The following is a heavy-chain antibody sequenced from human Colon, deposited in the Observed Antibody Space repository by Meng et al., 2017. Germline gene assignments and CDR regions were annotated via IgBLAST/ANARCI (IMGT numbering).Heavy chain of an antibody. CDR3: ARDPWYFDL. J-gene: IGHJ2*01. CDR2: ISSSSSYI. Sequence: EVQVWECGGGLVRPGGSLRISGAASGFTFRSYRMNWVRQDPGKGLEWVSSISSSSSYIYYADSVKGRFTISRDNAKNSLYLQMNSLRAEDTAVYYCARDPWYFDLWGRGTLVTVSS. V-gene: IGHV3-21*01. CDR1: GFTFRSYR.